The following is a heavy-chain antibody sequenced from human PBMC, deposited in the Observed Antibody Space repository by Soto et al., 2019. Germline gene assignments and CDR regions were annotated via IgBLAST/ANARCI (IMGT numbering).Heavy chain of an antibody. D-gene: IGHD4-17*01. CDR2: IYYSGST. CDR3: ARVLSTVTPTMYYFDY. Sequence: ASETLSLTCTVSGGSISSYYWSWIRQPPGKGLEWIGYIYYSGSTNYNPSLKSRVTISVDTSKNQFSLKLSSVTAADTAVYYCARVLSTVTPTMYYFDYWGQGTLVTVSS. CDR1: GGSISSYY. V-gene: IGHV4-59*01. J-gene: IGHJ4*02.